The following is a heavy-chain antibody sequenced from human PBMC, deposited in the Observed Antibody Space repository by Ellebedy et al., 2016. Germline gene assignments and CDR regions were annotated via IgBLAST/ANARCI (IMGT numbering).Heavy chain of an antibody. CDR2: IYYSGST. Sequence: GSLRLSCTVSGGSISSYYWSWIRQPPGKGLEWIGYIYYSGSTNHNPSLKSRVTISVDTSKNQFSLKLSSVTAADTAVYYCARYSSGLYYFDYWGQGTLVTVSS. CDR3: ARYSSGLYYFDY. V-gene: IGHV4-59*01. J-gene: IGHJ4*02. CDR1: GGSISSYY. D-gene: IGHD3-22*01.